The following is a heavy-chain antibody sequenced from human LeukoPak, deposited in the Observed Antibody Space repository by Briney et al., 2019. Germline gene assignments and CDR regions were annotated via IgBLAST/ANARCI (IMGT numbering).Heavy chain of an antibody. CDR1: GYTLTELS. Sequence: ASVKVSCKVSGYTLTELSMHWVRQAPGKGLEWMGGFDPEDGETIYAQKFQGRVTMTEDTSTDTAYMELSSLRSEDTAVYYCATQSTARHTKGGAFDIWGQGTMVTVSS. V-gene: IGHV1-24*01. CDR2: FDPEDGET. D-gene: IGHD2-8*01. CDR3: ATQSTARHTKGGAFDI. J-gene: IGHJ3*02.